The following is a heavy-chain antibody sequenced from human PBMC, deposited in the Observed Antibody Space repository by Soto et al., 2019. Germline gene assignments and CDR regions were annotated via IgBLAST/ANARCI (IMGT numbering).Heavy chain of an antibody. Sequence: PLETLSLTCAVYGGSCSGYYWIWIRQPPGKGLEWIGEINHSGSTNYNPSLKSRVTISVDTSKNQFSLKLSSVTAADTAVYYCARGKNKIAARRLFDYWGQGTLVTVSS. V-gene: IGHV4-34*01. CDR1: GGSCSGYY. CDR3: ARGKNKIAARRLFDY. J-gene: IGHJ4*02. CDR2: INHSGST. D-gene: IGHD6-6*01.